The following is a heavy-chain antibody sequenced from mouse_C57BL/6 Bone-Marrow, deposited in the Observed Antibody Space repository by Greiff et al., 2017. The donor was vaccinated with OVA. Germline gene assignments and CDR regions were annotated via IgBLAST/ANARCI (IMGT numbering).Heavy chain of an antibody. CDR3: AKKGGYYYAMDY. V-gene: IGHV2-5*01. CDR1: GFSLTSYG. CDR2: IWRGGST. J-gene: IGHJ4*01. Sequence: QVQLQQSGPGLVQPSQSLSITCTVSGFSLTSYGVHWVRQSPGKGLEWLGVIWRGGSTDYNAAFMSRLSITKDNSKGQVFFKMNSLQAGDTAIDDCAKKGGYYYAMDYWGQGTSVTVSS.